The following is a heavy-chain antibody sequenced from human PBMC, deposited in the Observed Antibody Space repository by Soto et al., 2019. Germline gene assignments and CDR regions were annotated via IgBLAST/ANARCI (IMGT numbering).Heavy chain of an antibody. CDR1: GITFSDYG. CDR3: AKVPRGSNFGYYNF. CDR2: VWKDGSNR. V-gene: IGHV3-30*02. J-gene: IGHJ4*02. D-gene: IGHD5-18*01. Sequence: GGSLRLSCAASGITFSDYGMHWVRQAPGKGLEWVAGVWKDGSNRYYVDSVKGRFTISRVNSKNTLYLQMNSLRDEDTAVYYCAKVPRGSNFGYYNFWGQGTLVTVSS.